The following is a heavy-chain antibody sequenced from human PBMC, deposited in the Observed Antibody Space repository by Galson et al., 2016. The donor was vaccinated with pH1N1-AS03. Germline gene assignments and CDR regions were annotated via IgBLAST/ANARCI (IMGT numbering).Heavy chain of an antibody. D-gene: IGHD4-11*01. CDR2: FHPGASDT. Sequence: QSGAEVKKPGESLNISCQGSGYRFSTYYIAWVRQMPGKGLEWMGIFHPGASDTKYHPSFQGLVTMSADKYTNTSYLHLISLKAPDPTIYYCARHSQCTRGTCYSPSFYALDVWGRGTAVTVS. J-gene: IGHJ6*02. CDR3: ARHSQCTRGTCYSPSFYALDV. V-gene: IGHV5-51*01. CDR1: GYRFSTYY.